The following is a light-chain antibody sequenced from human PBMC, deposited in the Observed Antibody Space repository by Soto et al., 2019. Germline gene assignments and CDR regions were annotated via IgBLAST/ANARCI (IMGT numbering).Light chain of an antibody. J-gene: IGKJ2*01. V-gene: IGKV1-39*01. CDR1: QSISSY. CDR2: AGS. Sequence: DIQMTQSPSSLSASVGDRVTITCRASQSISSYLNWYQQKPGKAPKLLIYAGSSLQSGVPSRFSGRGSGADFTLTISSLQAEDFATYYCQQTYSIPVTFGQGTKLEIK. CDR3: QQTYSIPVT.